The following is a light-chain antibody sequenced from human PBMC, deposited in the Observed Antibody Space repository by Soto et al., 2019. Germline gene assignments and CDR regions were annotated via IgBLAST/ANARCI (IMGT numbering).Light chain of an antibody. J-gene: IGKJ1*01. CDR3: QHYGGSLWT. CDR2: AAS. Sequence: IVLTQSPGTLSLSPGERATLSCRASQSVNSKYLAWYQQRPGQTPRLLIYAASSRATGIPDRFGGRGSGTDFTLTISRLEPKDFAVYYCQHYGGSLWTFGQGTKVDIK. CDR1: QSVNSKY. V-gene: IGKV3-20*01.